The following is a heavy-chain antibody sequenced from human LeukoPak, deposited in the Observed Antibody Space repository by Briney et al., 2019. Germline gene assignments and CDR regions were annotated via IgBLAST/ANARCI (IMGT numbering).Heavy chain of an antibody. CDR2: IYYSGST. D-gene: IGHD2-2*01. CDR3: ARRGSSAPFDY. J-gene: IGHJ4*02. V-gene: IGHV4-59*08. CDR1: GGSISSYY. Sequence: SETLSLTCTVSGGSISSYYWSWIRQPPGKGLEWIGYIYYSGSTNYNPSLKSRVTILLDTSKNQFSLELSSVTAADTAVYYCARRGSSAPFDYWGQGTLVTVSS.